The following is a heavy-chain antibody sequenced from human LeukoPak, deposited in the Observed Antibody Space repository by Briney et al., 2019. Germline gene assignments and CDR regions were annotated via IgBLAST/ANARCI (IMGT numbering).Heavy chain of an antibody. D-gene: IGHD5-24*01. Sequence: ASVKVSCKTSGFTFTNYYIHWMRQAPGQGLEWVGLINLSAGNTNYAQKFRGRVTMTKDTSTSTMSMELSSLSPQDTALYYCVSEYRGGFFDYWGQGTLVTVAS. CDR2: INLSAGNT. V-gene: IGHV1-46*01. CDR3: VSEYRGGFFDY. J-gene: IGHJ4*02. CDR1: GFTFTNYY.